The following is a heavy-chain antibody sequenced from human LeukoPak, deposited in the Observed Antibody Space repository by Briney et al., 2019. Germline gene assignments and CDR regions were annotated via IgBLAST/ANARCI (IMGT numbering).Heavy chain of an antibody. D-gene: IGHD3-16*01. Sequence: PGGSLRLSCVASGFPFSSYWMTWVRQAPGKGLEWVANIKQDGSKKSYVDSVKGRFTISRDNSKNTLYLQMKSLRAEDTALYYCAKGGGAYKPFDSWGQGTLVTVSS. CDR1: GFPFSSYW. V-gene: IGHV3-7*03. CDR3: AKGGGAYKPFDS. J-gene: IGHJ4*02. CDR2: IKQDGSKK.